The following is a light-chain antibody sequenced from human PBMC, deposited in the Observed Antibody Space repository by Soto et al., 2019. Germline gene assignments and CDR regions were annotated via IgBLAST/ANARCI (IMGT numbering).Light chain of an antibody. V-gene: IGLV4-60*02. CDR1: RGHTTYI. Sequence: QPVLTQSSSASASLGSSVKLTCTLSRGHTTYIIAWHQHQPGKAPRYLMKLEGSGGYNKGSGVPERFSGSTSGADRHLTISNLQFEDEGDYYCETWDSNTVVFGGGTKVTVL. J-gene: IGLJ2*01. CDR2: LEGSGGY. CDR3: ETWDSNTVV.